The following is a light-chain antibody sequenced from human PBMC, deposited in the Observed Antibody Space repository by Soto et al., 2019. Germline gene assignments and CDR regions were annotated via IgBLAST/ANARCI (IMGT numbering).Light chain of an antibody. CDR3: VLYMGSGISV. Sequence: QAVVTQEPSFSVSPGRTVTLTCGLSSGSVSTSYYPSWYHQTPGQAPRTLIYSTNTRSSGVPDRFSGSILGNKAALTITGAQADDESDYYCVLYMGSGISVFGGGTKLTVL. CDR2: STN. V-gene: IGLV8-61*01. J-gene: IGLJ3*02. CDR1: SGSVSTSYY.